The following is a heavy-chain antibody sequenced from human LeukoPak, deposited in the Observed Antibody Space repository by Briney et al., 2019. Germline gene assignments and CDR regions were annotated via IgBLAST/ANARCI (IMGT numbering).Heavy chain of an antibody. D-gene: IGHD3-10*01. Sequence: GGSLRLSCAASGFTFSSYAMIWDRQAPGRGLEGVSAISGSGGTTYYADSVKARFNISRDNSKNTLYLQMNSLRAEDTAVYYCAKDLYDGSGSPTNFDYWGQGTLVTVSS. CDR2: ISGSGGTT. V-gene: IGHV3-23*01. CDR1: GFTFSSYA. J-gene: IGHJ4*02. CDR3: AKDLYDGSGSPTNFDY.